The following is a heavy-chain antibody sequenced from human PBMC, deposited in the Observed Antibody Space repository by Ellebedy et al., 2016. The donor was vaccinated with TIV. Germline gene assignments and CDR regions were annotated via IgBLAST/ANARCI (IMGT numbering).Heavy chain of an antibody. CDR2: ISYDGSNK. CDR3: ATAGYCSSTSCYVDY. Sequence: GGSLRLXCAASGFTFSSYAMHWVRQAPGKGLEWVAVISYDGSNKYYADSVKGRFTISRDNSKNTLYLQMNSLRAEDTAVYYCATAGYCSSTSCYVDYWGQGTLVTVSS. J-gene: IGHJ4*02. CDR1: GFTFSSYA. D-gene: IGHD2-2*01. V-gene: IGHV3-30*04.